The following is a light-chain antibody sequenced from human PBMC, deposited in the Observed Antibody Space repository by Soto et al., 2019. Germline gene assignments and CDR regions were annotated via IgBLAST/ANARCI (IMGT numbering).Light chain of an antibody. CDR3: SSYISSSTLV. Sequence: SVLTQPASVAGSPGQSIAISCTGTSREVGGYNYVSWYQQYPGKAPKLMIYDVSNRPSGVSNRFSGSKSGNTASLTISGLQAEDEADYYCSSYISSSTLVFGTGTKVTVL. CDR1: SREVGGYNY. CDR2: DVS. V-gene: IGLV2-14*01. J-gene: IGLJ1*01.